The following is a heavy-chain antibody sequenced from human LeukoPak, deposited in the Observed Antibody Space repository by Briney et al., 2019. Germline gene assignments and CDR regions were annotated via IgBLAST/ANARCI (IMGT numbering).Heavy chain of an antibody. Sequence: GRSLRLSCAASGFTFTTYSMTWVRQAPGKGLEWVSTINPGGITTYYADSVKGRFTISRDNSKNTVSLQMDSLRADDTAVYYCAKDRAGTPWADWGQGTPVTVSS. D-gene: IGHD1-1*01. CDR1: GFTFTTYS. J-gene: IGHJ4*02. V-gene: IGHV3-23*01. CDR2: INPGGITT. CDR3: AKDRAGTPWAD.